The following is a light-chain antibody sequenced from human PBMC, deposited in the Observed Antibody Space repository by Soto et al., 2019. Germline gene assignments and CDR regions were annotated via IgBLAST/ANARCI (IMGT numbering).Light chain of an antibody. CDR1: QSVSGAY. Sequence: EIVLKQSPGTLYLSPGERATLSCRASQSVSGAYDSWYQQKAGQAPRLLIYHASNRATGIPDRFSGSRSGTYFTITISRLEPEDFAVYYCQRHGNSVYTFGQGTKLEIK. CDR2: HAS. J-gene: IGKJ2*01. V-gene: IGKV3-20*01. CDR3: QRHGNSVYT.